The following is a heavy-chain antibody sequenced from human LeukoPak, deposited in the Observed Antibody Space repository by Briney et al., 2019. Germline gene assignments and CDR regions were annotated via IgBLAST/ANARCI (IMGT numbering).Heavy chain of an antibody. V-gene: IGHV3-23*01. J-gene: IGHJ3*02. D-gene: IGHD3-22*01. Sequence: GGSLRLSCAASGFTFSSYSMNWVRQAPGKGLEWVSALSVSGGSTYYADSVKGRFTISRDNSKNTLYLQMNSLRVEDTAVYYCAKDEHYDSSGYFAFDIWGQGTMVTVSS. CDR3: AKDEHYDSSGYFAFDI. CDR2: LSVSGGST. CDR1: GFTFSSYS.